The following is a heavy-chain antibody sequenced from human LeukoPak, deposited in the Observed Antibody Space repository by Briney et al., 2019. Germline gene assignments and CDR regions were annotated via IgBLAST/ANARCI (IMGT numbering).Heavy chain of an antibody. CDR2: IYTSGNT. CDR3: ARVDLRAAFFDC. D-gene: IGHD2-15*01. J-gene: IGHJ4*02. V-gene: IGHV4-4*07. Sequence: SETLSLTCTVSGGSISSYYRTWIRQPAGKGLEWIGRIYTSGNTGYNPSLKSRVTMSVDTSKNQFSLNLSSVTAADTAVYYCARVDLRAAFFDCWGQGTLVTVSS. CDR1: GGSISSYY.